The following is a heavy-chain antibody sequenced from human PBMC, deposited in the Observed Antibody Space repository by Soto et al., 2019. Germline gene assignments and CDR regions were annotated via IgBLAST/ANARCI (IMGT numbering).Heavy chain of an antibody. J-gene: IGHJ6*03. V-gene: IGHV4-34*01. CDR3: ARGGDCSSTSCYSFYYYYMDV. CDR2: INHSGST. Sequence: QVQLQQWGAGLLKPSETLSLTCAVYGGSFSGYYWSWIRQPPGKGLEWIGEINHSGSTNYNPALKSRVTISVDPSKNQFSLKLSSVTAADTAVYYCARGGDCSSTSCYSFYYYYMDVWGKGTTVTVSS. CDR1: GGSFSGYY. D-gene: IGHD2-2*02.